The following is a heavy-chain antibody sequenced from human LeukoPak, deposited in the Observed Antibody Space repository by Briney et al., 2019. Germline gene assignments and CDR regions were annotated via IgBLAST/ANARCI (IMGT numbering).Heavy chain of an antibody. CDR2: ISYDGSNK. V-gene: IGHV3-30*18. D-gene: IGHD5-12*01. J-gene: IGHJ4*02. CDR1: GFTFSSYG. Sequence: GGSLRLSCAASGFTFSSYGMHWVRQAPGKGLEWVAVISYDGSNKYYADSVKGRFTITRDNSKNTLYLQMNSQRAEDTAVYHCAKGEGVATSHWGQGTLVTVSS. CDR3: AKGEGVATSH.